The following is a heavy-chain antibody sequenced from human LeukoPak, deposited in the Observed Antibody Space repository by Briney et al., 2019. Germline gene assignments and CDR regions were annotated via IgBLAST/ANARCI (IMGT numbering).Heavy chain of an antibody. V-gene: IGHV3-23*01. CDR1: GFTFSSYA. J-gene: IGHJ4*02. CDR2: ISGSGAGT. CDR3: AKDVTGVYTSGWYYRAYYFDY. Sequence: GGSLRLSCAASGFTFSSYAMTWVRQAPGKGLEWVSVISGSGAGTFYADSVKGRFTISRDNTKNTFYLQMNSLRAEDTAVYYCAKDVTGVYTSGWYYRAYYFDYWGQGTLVSVSS. D-gene: IGHD6-19*01.